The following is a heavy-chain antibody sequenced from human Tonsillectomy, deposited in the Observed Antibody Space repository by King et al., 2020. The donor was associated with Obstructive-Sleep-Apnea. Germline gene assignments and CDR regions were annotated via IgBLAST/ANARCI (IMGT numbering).Heavy chain of an antibody. J-gene: IGHJ6*02. D-gene: IGHD5-18*01. Sequence: VQLVESGGGLVKPGGSLRLSCAASGFTFNKAWMSWVRQAPGKGLEWVGRIKSKSDGGTTDYAAPVKGRFTISRDDSKNTLYVQMNSLTTEDTAVYYCTRIQAYYDYGMDVWGQGTTVTVSS. CDR3: TRIQAYYDYGMDV. CDR2: IKSKSDGGTT. CDR1: GFTFNKAW. V-gene: IGHV3-15*01.